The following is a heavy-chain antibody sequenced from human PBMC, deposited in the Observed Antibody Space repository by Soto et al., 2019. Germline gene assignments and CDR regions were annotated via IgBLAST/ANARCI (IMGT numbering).Heavy chain of an antibody. CDR3: ARALVSVATIAAY. V-gene: IGHV1-3*01. CDR1: GYTFTSYA. Sequence: QVQLVQSGAEVKKPGASVKVSCKASGYTFTSYAMHWVRQAPGQRLEWMGWINAGNGNTKYSQKFQGRVTITRDTSASTAYMELSSLRSEDTAVYYSARALVSVATIAAYWGQGTLVTVSS. J-gene: IGHJ4*02. D-gene: IGHD5-12*01. CDR2: INAGNGNT.